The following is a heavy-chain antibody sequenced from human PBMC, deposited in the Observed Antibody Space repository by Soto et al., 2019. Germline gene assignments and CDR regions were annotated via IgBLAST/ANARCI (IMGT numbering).Heavy chain of an antibody. CDR3: ARVGISGFLPYFAFDI. CDR1: GVSISSSIYY. D-gene: IGHD3-22*01. J-gene: IGHJ3*02. Sequence: SETLSLTCTVSGVSISSSIYYWGWIRQPPGKGLEWIGSIYYSGSTYYNPSLKSRVTISVDTSKNQFSLKLSSVTAADTAVYYCARVGISGFLPYFAFDIWGQGTMVTVSS. V-gene: IGHV4-39*01. CDR2: IYYSGST.